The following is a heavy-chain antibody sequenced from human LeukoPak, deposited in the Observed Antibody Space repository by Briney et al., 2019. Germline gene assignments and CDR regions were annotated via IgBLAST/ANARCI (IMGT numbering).Heavy chain of an antibody. J-gene: IGHJ6*02. CDR2: IYYSGST. D-gene: IGHD2-15*01. V-gene: IGHV4-59*01. CDR1: GGSISSYY. Sequence: SETLSLTCTVSGGSISSYYWSWIRQPPGKGLEWIGYIYYSGSTNYNPSLKSRVTISVGTSKNQFSLKLSSVTAADTAVYYCARTLGYCSGGSCYLFYGMDVWGQGTTVTVSS. CDR3: ARTLGYCSGGSCYLFYGMDV.